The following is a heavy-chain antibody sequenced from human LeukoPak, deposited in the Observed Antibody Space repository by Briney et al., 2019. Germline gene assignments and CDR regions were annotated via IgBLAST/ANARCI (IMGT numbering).Heavy chain of an antibody. V-gene: IGHV1-69*04. CDR1: GGTFSNYA. J-gene: IGHJ4*02. CDR2: IIPSFGLA. Sequence: ASVKVSCKASGGTFSNYAISWARQAPGQGLEWMGRIIPSFGLANYAQKFQGRVTITADKSTTTAYMDLSSLRSEDTAVYYCARMPYYYDSSGYSTTPYFDYWGQGTLVTVSS. D-gene: IGHD3-22*01. CDR3: ARMPYYYDSSGYSTTPYFDY.